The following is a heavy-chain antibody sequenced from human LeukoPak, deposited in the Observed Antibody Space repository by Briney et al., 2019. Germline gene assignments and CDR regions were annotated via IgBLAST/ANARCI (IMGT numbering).Heavy chain of an antibody. CDR3: AKDRGEWLTYVDY. D-gene: IGHD3-16*01. J-gene: IGHJ4*02. CDR1: GFTFSSYG. V-gene: IGHV3-30*18. Sequence: GRSLRLSCAASGFTFSSYGMHWVRQAPGKGLEWVAVISYDGSNKYYADSVKGRFTISRDNSKNTLYLQMNILRAEDTAVYYCAKDRGEWLTYVDYWGQGTLVTVSS. CDR2: ISYDGSNK.